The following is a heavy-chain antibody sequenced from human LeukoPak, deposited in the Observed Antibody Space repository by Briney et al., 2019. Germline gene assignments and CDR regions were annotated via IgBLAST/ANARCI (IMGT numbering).Heavy chain of an antibody. Sequence: SEPLSLTCTVSGGSISSYYGTWIRQPAGKGLEWIGRIYTTGSTKYNPSLTSRITMSVDTSKNHFSLKLSHVTAADTAVYYCARQIAVAGTAGFDYWGQGTLVTVSP. D-gene: IGHD6-19*01. CDR3: ARQIAVAGTAGFDY. V-gene: IGHV4-4*07. CDR2: IYTTGST. J-gene: IGHJ4*02. CDR1: GGSISSYY.